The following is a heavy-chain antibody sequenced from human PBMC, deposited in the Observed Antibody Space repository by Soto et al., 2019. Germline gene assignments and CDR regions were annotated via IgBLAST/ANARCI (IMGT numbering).Heavy chain of an antibody. CDR3: ARVLRGSYYMDV. J-gene: IGHJ6*03. V-gene: IGHV3-33*01. D-gene: IGHD3-10*01. Sequence: QVQLVESGGGVVQPGRSLRLSCAASGFTFSSYGMHWVRQAPGKGLDWVAVIWYDGSNKYYADSVKGRFTISRDNSKNTLYLQMKSLSAEYTAVYYCARVLRGSYYMDVWGKGTTVTVSS. CDR1: GFTFSSYG. CDR2: IWYDGSNK.